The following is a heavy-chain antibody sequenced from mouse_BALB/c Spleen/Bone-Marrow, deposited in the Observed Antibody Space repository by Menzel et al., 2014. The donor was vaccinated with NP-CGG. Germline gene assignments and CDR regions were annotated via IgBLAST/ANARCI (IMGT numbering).Heavy chain of an antibody. CDR3: ARDYYDQGRFPY. CDR1: GYTFTSYW. D-gene: IGHD2-4*01. J-gene: IGHJ3*01. CDR2: INPSNGRT. V-gene: IGHV1S81*02. Sequence: QVQLQQSGVELVKPGASVKLSCKASGYTFTSYWMHWVKQRPGQGLEWIGEINPSNGRTNYNEKFKSRATLTVDKSSSTAYMQLNSLTSEDSAVYYCARDYYDQGRFPYWGQGTLVIVSA.